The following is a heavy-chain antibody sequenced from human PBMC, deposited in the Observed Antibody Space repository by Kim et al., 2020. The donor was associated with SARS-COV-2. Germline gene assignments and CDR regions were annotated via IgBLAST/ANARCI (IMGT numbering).Heavy chain of an antibody. D-gene: IGHD6-13*01. CDR3: AKIAAV. Sequence: GGSLRLSCAASGFTFSSYGMHWVRQAPGKGLEWVAVISYDGSNKYYADSVKGRFTISRDNSKNTLYLQMNSLRAEDTAVYYCAKIAAVWGQGTTVTVSS. J-gene: IGHJ6*02. CDR2: ISYDGSNK. CDR1: GFTFSSYG. V-gene: IGHV3-30*18.